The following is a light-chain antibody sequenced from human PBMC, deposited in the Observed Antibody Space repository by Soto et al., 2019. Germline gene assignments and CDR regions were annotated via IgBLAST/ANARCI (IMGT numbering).Light chain of an antibody. CDR3: LQYGSSPHT. Sequence: EIVLTQSPGTLSLSPVERASLSFRASQRVGSNYLAWFQQRPGQAPRLLISGASSRATGIPDRFSGSGSGTDFTLTISRLEPEDFAVYYCLQYGSSPHTFGQGTRLEIK. CDR2: GAS. V-gene: IGKV3-20*01. CDR1: QRVGSNY. J-gene: IGKJ5*01.